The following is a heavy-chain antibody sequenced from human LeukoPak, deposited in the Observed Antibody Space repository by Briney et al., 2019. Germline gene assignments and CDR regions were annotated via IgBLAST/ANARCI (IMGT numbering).Heavy chain of an antibody. Sequence: SVTVSCKASGGTFSNFGIHWVRQAPGQGLEWMGGINPVHGTPDYAQKFQGRLTITKDETAGIAYMDLSSLRSEDTASYYCARAVPASMTWFDPWGQGTLVTVSS. D-gene: IGHD2/OR15-2a*01. CDR3: ARAVPASMTWFDP. V-gene: IGHV1-69*05. CDR1: GGTFSNFG. CDR2: INPVHGTP. J-gene: IGHJ5*02.